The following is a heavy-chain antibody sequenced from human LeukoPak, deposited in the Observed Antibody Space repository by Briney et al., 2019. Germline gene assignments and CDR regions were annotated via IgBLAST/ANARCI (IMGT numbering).Heavy chain of an antibody. Sequence: GGSLRLSCAASGFTFSSYSMNWVRQAPGKGLEWVSYISVSSNTIYYADSVKGRFTISRDNAKNSLYLQMNSLRAEDTAVYYCAGGVDTAMVKPPNFDYWGQGTLVTVSS. CDR3: AGGVDTAMVKPPNFDY. J-gene: IGHJ4*02. CDR2: ISVSSNTI. CDR1: GFTFSSYS. D-gene: IGHD5-18*01. V-gene: IGHV3-48*04.